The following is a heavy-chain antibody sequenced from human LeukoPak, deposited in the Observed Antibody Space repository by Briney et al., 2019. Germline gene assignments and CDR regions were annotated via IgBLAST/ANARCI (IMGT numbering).Heavy chain of an antibody. D-gene: IGHD3-22*01. CDR1: GYTFTGYY. J-gene: IGHJ4*02. V-gene: IGHV1-2*02. CDR3: ARDSRSTRAYDSSGSRFDC. Sequence: ASVKVSCKTSGYTFTGYYMHWVRQAPGQGLEWMGLINPNSGGTNYAQKFQGRVTMTRDTSISTVYMELSSLRSDDTAVYYCARDSRSTRAYDSSGSRFDCWGQGTLVTVSS. CDR2: INPNSGGT.